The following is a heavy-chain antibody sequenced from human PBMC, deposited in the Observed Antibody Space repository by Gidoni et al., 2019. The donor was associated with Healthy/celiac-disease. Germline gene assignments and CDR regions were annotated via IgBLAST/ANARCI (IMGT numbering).Heavy chain of an antibody. J-gene: IGHJ4*02. D-gene: IGHD4-17*01. V-gene: IGHV4-31*03. CDR3: ARVLKVGTSAVTPFDY. Sequence: QVQLQESGPGLVKPSQTLSLTCTVSGGSISSGGYYWSWIRQHPGKGLEWIGYIYYSGSTYYNPSLKSRVTRSVDTSKNQFSLKLSSVTAADTAVYYCARVLKVGTSAVTPFDYWGQGTLVTVSS. CDR2: IYYSGST. CDR1: GGSISSGGYY.